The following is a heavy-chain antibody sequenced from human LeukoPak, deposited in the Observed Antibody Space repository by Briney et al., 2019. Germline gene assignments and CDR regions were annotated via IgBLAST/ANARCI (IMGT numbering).Heavy chain of an antibody. J-gene: IGHJ3*02. CDR2: IDTDGGDT. CDR1: GFTFSNYW. CDR3: ARDPPRDI. Sequence: GGSLRLSCAASGFTFSNYWMHWVRQAPGKGLVWVSRIDTDGGDTSYADSVKGRFTISRDNTKNSLYLQMNSLRAEDTAAYYCARDPPRDIWGQGTMVTVSS. V-gene: IGHV3-74*01.